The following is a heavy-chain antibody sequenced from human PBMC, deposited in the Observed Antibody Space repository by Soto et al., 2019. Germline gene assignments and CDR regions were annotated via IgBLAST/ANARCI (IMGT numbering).Heavy chain of an antibody. Sequence: SVKVSCKASGGTFSSYAISWVRQAPGQGLEWMGGIIPIFGTANYAQKFQGRVTITADESTSTAYMELSSLRSEDTAVYYCARGTASRTLYYYYYYGMDVWGQGTTVTVSS. CDR1: GGTFSSYA. CDR3: ARGTASRTLYYYYYYGMDV. J-gene: IGHJ6*02. V-gene: IGHV1-69*13. CDR2: IIPIFGTA. D-gene: IGHD1-1*01.